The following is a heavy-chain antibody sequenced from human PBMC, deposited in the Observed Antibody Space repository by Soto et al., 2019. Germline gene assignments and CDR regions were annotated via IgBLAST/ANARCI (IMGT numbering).Heavy chain of an antibody. CDR3: ARGYFCGSGSYFCYFDY. CDR2: IYYSGST. CDR1: GGSISSYY. Sequence: PSETLSLTCTVSGGSISSYYWSWIRQPPGNGLEWIGYIYYSGSTNYNPSLKSRVTISVDTSKNQFSLKLSSVTAADTAVYYCARGYFCGSGSYFCYFDYWGRGTLVTVAS. V-gene: IGHV4-59*01. J-gene: IGHJ4*02. D-gene: IGHD3-10*01.